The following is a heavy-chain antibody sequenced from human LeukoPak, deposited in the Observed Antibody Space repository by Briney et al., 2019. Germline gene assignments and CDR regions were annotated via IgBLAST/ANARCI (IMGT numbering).Heavy chain of an antibody. CDR3: ATAYYDYVWGSYRYHWFDP. CDR1: GYTFTGYY. Sequence: ASVKVSCKASGYTFTGYYMHWVRQAPGQGLEWMGGFDPEDGETIYAQKFQGRVTMTEDTSTDTAYMELSSLRSEDTAVYYCATAYYDYVWGSYRYHWFDPWGQGTLVTVSS. D-gene: IGHD3-16*02. V-gene: IGHV1-24*01. J-gene: IGHJ5*02. CDR2: FDPEDGET.